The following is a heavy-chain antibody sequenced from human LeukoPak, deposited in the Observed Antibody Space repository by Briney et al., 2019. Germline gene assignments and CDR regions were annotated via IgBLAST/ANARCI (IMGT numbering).Heavy chain of an antibody. CDR1: GGSFSGYY. CDR3: ARGIDTGPEFYYYYYMDV. V-gene: IGHV4-34*01. CDR2: INHSGGI. D-gene: IGHD5-18*01. J-gene: IGHJ6*03. Sequence: SETLSLTCAVYGGSFSGYYWTWIRQPPGKGLEWIGEINHSGGINYNPSLKSRVTISVDTSKNQFSLKLSSVTAADTAVYYCARGIDTGPEFYYYYYMDVWGKGTTVTVSS.